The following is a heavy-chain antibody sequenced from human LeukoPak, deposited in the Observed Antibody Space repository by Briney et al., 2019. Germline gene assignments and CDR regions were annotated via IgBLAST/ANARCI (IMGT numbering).Heavy chain of an antibody. CDR2: INQDGGTK. CDR1: GFSFSRHW. CDR3: ARVDTAMVAETDY. Sequence: SGGSLRLSCAASGFSFSRHWMSWVRHTPGKGLEWVANINQDGGTKYYRDLAKGRFTISRDNAKNSLYLQMNSLRAEDTAVYYCARVDTAMVAETDYWGQGTLVTVSS. D-gene: IGHD5-18*01. V-gene: IGHV3-7*01. J-gene: IGHJ4*02.